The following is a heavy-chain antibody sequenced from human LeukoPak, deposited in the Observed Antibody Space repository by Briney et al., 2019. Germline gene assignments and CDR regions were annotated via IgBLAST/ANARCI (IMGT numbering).Heavy chain of an antibody. CDR2: ISSSGSTI. J-gene: IGHJ4*02. D-gene: IGHD3-22*01. Sequence: GGSLRLSCAASGFTFSSYEMNWVRQAPGKGLEWVPYISSSGSTIYYADSVKGRFTISRDNAKNSLYLQMNSLRAGDTAVYYCARGPDYYDSSGYFDYWGQGTLVTVSS. CDR3: ARGPDYYDSSGYFDY. V-gene: IGHV3-48*03. CDR1: GFTFSSYE.